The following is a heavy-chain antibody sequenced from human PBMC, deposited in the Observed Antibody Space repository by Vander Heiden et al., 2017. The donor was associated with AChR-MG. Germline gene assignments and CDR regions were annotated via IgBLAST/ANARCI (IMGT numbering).Heavy chain of an antibody. CDR3: ARDQLWFVY. CDR2: IIPIFGTA. J-gene: IGHJ4*02. V-gene: IGHV1-69*01. D-gene: IGHD5-18*01. Sequence: QLVQSGAEVKKPGSSLQVSCKASGGTFSSYAIRWGRQAPGQGLEWMGGIIPIFGTANYAQKFQGRGTITADESTSTAYMELSSLRSEDTAVYYCARDQLWFVYWGQGTLVTVSS. CDR1: GGTFSSYA.